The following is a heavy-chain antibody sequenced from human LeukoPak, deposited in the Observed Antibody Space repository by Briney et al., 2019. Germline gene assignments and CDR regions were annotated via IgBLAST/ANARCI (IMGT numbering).Heavy chain of an antibody. CDR1: GFTFSSYA. CDR2: ISSNGGST. D-gene: IGHD6-13*01. CDR3: AREAIAAGEFDY. J-gene: IGHJ4*02. Sequence: GGSLRLSCAASGFTFSSYAMHWVRQAPGKGLEYVSAISSNGGSTYYANSVKGRFTISRDNSKNTLYLQMGSLRAEDMAVYYCAREAIAAGEFDYWGQGTLATVSS. V-gene: IGHV3-64*01.